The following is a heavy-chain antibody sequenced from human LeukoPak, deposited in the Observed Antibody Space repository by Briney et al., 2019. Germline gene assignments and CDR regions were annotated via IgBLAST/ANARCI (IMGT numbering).Heavy chain of an antibody. CDR3: ARRPSMIRGPPTDY. CDR1: GFDFTNYW. J-gene: IGHJ4*02. D-gene: IGHD3-10*01. Sequence: GESLKISCKASGFDFTNYWIAWVRQMPGRSLEWMGIIYPRDSDTIYSPSFQGQVTISANSSISTAYLQWSSLKASDTAMYYCARRPSMIRGPPTDYWGQGTLVTVSS. CDR2: IYPRDSDT. V-gene: IGHV5-51*01.